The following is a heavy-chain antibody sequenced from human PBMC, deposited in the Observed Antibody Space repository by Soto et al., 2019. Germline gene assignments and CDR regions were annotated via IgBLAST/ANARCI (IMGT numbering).Heavy chain of an antibody. CDR1: GGSISTYY. CDR3: ARHNYGSGSTYFDY. V-gene: IGHV4-59*08. J-gene: IGHJ4*02. D-gene: IGHD3-10*01. Sequence: ETLCLTCTVSGGSISTYYWSWIRQPPGKGLEWIGYIYYSGSTNYNPSLKSRVTISVDTSKNQFSLKLNSMTAADTAVYYCARHNYGSGSTYFDYWGQGTLVTVSS. CDR2: IYYSGST.